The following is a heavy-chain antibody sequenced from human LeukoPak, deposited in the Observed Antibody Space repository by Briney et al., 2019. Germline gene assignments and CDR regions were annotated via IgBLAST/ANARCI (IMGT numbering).Heavy chain of an antibody. CDR2: INPNSGGT. CDR1: GYTFTGYY. V-gene: IGHV1-2*02. CDR3: ARAGSGWSDYYYYMDV. D-gene: IGHD3-10*01. Sequence: ASVKVSCKASGYTFTGYYMHWVRQAPGQGLEWMGWINPNSGGTNYAQKFQGRVTMTRDTSISTAYMELSRLRSDDTAVYYCARAGSGWSDYYYYMDVWGKGTTVTVSS. J-gene: IGHJ6*03.